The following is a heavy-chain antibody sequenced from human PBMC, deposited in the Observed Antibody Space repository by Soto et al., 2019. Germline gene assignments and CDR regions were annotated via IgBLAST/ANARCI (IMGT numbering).Heavy chain of an antibody. Sequence: PGGSLRLSCTASGFTFGDYAMSWVCQAPGKGLEWVGFIRSKAYGGTTEYAASVRGRVTISRDDSKNIAYLQMNSLKTEDTAVYYCTRRRPYSSTWYGRGYYFDYWGQGTLVTVSA. CDR3: TRRRPYSSTWYGRGYYFDY. CDR1: GFTFGDYA. CDR2: IRSKAYGGTT. J-gene: IGHJ4*02. D-gene: IGHD6-13*01. V-gene: IGHV3-49*04.